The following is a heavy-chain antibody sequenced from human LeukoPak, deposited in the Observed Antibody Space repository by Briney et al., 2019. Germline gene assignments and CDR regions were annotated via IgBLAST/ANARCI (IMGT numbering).Heavy chain of an antibody. V-gene: IGHV1-69*06. D-gene: IGHD1-1*01. Sequence: SVKVSCKASGGTFSSYAISWVRQAPGQGLEWMGGIIPIFGTANYAQKFQGRVTITADKSTSTAYMELSSLRSEDTAVYYCASGLVQDYYYYMDVWGKGTTVTVSS. J-gene: IGHJ6*03. CDR1: GGTFSSYA. CDR3: ASGLVQDYYYYMDV. CDR2: IIPIFGTA.